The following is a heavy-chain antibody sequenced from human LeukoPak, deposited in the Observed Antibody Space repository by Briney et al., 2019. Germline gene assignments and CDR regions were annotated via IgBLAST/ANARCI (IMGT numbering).Heavy chain of an antibody. V-gene: IGHV3-74*01. CDR3: ARDQYDTWSRRGNFDS. CDR1: GFTFSNYM. CDR2: IKSDGITI. D-gene: IGHD3-3*01. Sequence: SGGSLRLSCAASGFTFSNYMMHWVRQAPGKGLVWVSRIKSDGITITYADSVKGRFTISRDNTKNSLYLQMNSLRAEDTAVFYCARDQYDTWSRRGNFDSWGQGTLVIVSS. J-gene: IGHJ4*02.